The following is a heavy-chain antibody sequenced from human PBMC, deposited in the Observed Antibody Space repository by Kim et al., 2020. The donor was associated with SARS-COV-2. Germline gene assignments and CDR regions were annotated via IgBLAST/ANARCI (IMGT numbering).Heavy chain of an antibody. CDR3: ATGIAASSYAFDI. D-gene: IGHD6-13*01. J-gene: IGHJ3*02. V-gene: IGHV1-24*01. Sequence: YAQKFQGRVTMTEDTATDTAYMELSSLRSEETAVYYCATGIAASSYAFDIWGQGTMVTVSS.